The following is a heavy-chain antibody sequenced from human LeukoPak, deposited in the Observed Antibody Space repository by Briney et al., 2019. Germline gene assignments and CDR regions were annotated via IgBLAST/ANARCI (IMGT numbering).Heavy chain of an antibody. V-gene: IGHV4-59*08. D-gene: IGHD3-16*01. Sequence: SETLSLTCTVSAGSISSYYWSWIRQPPGKGLEWIGYIYYSGSTNYNPSLKSRVTISVDTSKNQFSLKLSSVTAADTAVYYCARFVRGTYYFDYWGQGTLVTVSS. CDR2: IYYSGST. CDR1: AGSISSYY. CDR3: ARFVRGTYYFDY. J-gene: IGHJ4*02.